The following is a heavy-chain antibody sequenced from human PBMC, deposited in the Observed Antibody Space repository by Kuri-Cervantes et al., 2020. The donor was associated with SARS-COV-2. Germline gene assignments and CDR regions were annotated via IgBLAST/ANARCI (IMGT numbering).Heavy chain of an antibody. CDR1: GYTFTSYG. CDR3: ARGLTLEGDSYGYHY. V-gene: IGHV1-2*02. CDR2: INPNSGGT. J-gene: IGHJ4*02. Sequence: GGSLRLSCKASGYTFTSYGISWVRQAPGQGLEWMGWINPNSGGTNYAQKFQGRVTMTRDTSISTAYMELSRLRSDDTAVYYCARGLTLEGDSYGYHYWGQGTLVTVSS. D-gene: IGHD5-18*01.